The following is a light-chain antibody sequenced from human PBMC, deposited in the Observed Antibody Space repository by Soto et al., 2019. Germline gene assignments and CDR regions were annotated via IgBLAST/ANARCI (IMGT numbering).Light chain of an antibody. CDR1: SFSIGSNY. CDR2: ENN. V-gene: IGLV1-51*01. J-gene: IGLJ1*01. Sequence: QSVLTQPPSVSAAPGQMVTISCSGSSFSIGSNYASWYQQLPGTAPKLLIYENNKRPSGIPDRFSGSKSGTSATLGIAGLQTGDEADYYCGTWDSSLSVYVLGTGTKVTVL. CDR3: GTWDSSLSVYV.